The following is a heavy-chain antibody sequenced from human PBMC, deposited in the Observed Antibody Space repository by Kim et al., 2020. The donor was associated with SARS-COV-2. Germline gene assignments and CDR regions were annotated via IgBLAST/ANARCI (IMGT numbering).Heavy chain of an antibody. CDR2: ISSSSSYT. CDR1: GFTFSDYY. J-gene: IGHJ6*02. D-gene: IGHD4-17*01. Sequence: GGSLRLSCAASGFTFSDYYMSWIRQAPGKGLEWVSYISSSSSYTNYADSVKGRFTISRDNAKNSLYLQMNSLRAEDTAVYYCAREYGYGDQFYYYYGMDVWGQGTTVTVSS. V-gene: IGHV3-11*05. CDR3: AREYGYGDQFYYYYGMDV.